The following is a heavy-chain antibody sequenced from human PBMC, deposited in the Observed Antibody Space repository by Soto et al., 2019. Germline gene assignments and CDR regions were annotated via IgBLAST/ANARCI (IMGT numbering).Heavy chain of an antibody. CDR2: IGPNPANT. D-gene: IGHD2-2*01. Sequence: PGGSLRLSCVASGFPFSTSGMLWVRQPPSEGLEWVSAIGPNPANTNYRDSVKGRFTISRDNSRNTVFLQMNSLRAEDTALYYCTTARHCSSDACPAAEWGQGTLVTVSS. J-gene: IGHJ4*02. CDR3: TTARHCSSDACPAAE. V-gene: IGHV3-23*01. CDR1: GFPFSTSG.